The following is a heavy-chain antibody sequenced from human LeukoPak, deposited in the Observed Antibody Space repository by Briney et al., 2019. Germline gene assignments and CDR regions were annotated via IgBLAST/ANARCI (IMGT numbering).Heavy chain of an antibody. CDR3: VREGNELLSKNFDY. D-gene: IGHD2-21*02. J-gene: IGHJ4*02. CDR2: INPHSGGT. Sequence: ASVKVSCKASGFSFTDSYMHWVRQAPGQGLERMGYINPHSGGTSSPQKFQGRVTMTTDTSISAAYMELSSLISDDTAMYYCVREGNELLSKNFDYWGQGTLVTVSS. CDR1: GFSFTDSY. V-gene: IGHV1-2*02.